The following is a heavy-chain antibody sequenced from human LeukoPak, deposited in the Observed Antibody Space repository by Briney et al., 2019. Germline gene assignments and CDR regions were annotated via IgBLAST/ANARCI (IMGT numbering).Heavy chain of an antibody. CDR1: GFTFSSYG. Sequence: GGCLRLSYAASGFTFSSYGMHWVRQAPGKGLEWVSVVSGGGSRTYYAASVKGRFTISRDNSENTLQLQMNSLRAEDTALYYCAKGTYYHTSGTSSTETFGENWGQGTLVTVSS. D-gene: IGHD3-10*01. V-gene: IGHV3-23*01. J-gene: IGHJ4*02. CDR2: VSGGGSRT. CDR3: AKGTYYHTSGTSSTETFGEN.